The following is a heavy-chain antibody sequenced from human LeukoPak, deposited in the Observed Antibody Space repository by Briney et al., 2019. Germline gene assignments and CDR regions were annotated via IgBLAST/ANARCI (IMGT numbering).Heavy chain of an antibody. J-gene: IGHJ4*02. CDR1: GFTFSSYG. D-gene: IGHD3-3*01. Sequence: PGGSLRLSCAASGFTFSSYGMHWVRQAPGKGLEWVAVISYDGSNKYYADSVKGRFTISRDNSKNTLYLQMNSLRAEDTAVYYCAKGYYDFWSGYFGDYWGQGSLVTVSS. V-gene: IGHV3-30*18. CDR3: AKGYYDFWSGYFGDY. CDR2: ISYDGSNK.